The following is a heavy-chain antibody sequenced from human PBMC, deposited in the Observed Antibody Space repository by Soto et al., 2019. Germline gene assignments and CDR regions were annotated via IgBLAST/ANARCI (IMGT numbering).Heavy chain of an antibody. D-gene: IGHD3-22*01. CDR3: AKSCSDGSGTRFGI. Sequence: ASVQVSCKASRYTLTSYGNCWVRQAPGQGLEWVGWISAYNCNTHYAQKLQGRVTKTTDTSPSTAYIELRSLRSDDPGGHYCAKSCSDGSGTRFGIWGQGTMVTVSS. J-gene: IGHJ3*02. CDR2: ISAYNCNT. V-gene: IGHV1-18*04. CDR1: RYTLTSYG.